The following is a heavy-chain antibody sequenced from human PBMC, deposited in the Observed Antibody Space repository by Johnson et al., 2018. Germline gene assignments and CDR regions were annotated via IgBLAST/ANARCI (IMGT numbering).Heavy chain of an antibody. Sequence: QVQLVQSGGGVVQPGRSLRLSCVTSGFTFSNFEMHWVRQAPGKGLEWVAVISYDGSKIYYTDSVRGRFTISRDNSKTTLYLQMNSLRDEDAALYYWARDYSSSWTDTFDVWGQGTMVTVSS. CDR3: ARDYSSSWTDTFDV. CDR2: ISYDGSKI. V-gene: IGHV3-30*03. D-gene: IGHD2-2*01. J-gene: IGHJ3*01. CDR1: GFTFSNFE.